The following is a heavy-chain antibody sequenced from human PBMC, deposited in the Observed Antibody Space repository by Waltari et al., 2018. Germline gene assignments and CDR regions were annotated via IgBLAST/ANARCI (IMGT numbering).Heavy chain of an antibody. Sequence: EVQLVESGGGLVQPGGSLRLSCAASGFTFSSYEMHWVRQAPGKGLEWVSYISSSGSTIYYADSVKGRFTISRDNAKNSLYLQMNSLRAEDTAVYYCARDLSARGFTTYYYYGMDVWGQGTTVTVSS. CDR3: ARDLSARGFTTYYYYGMDV. CDR2: ISSSGSTI. D-gene: IGHD3-22*01. V-gene: IGHV3-48*03. CDR1: GFTFSSYE. J-gene: IGHJ6*02.